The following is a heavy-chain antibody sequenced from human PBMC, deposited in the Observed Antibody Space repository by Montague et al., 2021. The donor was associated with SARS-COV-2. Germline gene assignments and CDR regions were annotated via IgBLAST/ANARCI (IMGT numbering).Heavy chain of an antibody. Sequence: SETRSLTCTVSGASSSSYSWSWIRQPPGKGLEWIGYMYNSEKINYNPSLQSRVTISVDTSKGQLSLKLNSVTAADTAVYFCARAIVSGLCSGGSCYKGYYYYMDVWGKGTTVTVSS. CDR3: ARAIVSGLCSGGSCYKGYYYYMDV. D-gene: IGHD2-15*01. CDR2: MYNSEKI. J-gene: IGHJ6*03. V-gene: IGHV4-59*13. CDR1: GASSSSYS.